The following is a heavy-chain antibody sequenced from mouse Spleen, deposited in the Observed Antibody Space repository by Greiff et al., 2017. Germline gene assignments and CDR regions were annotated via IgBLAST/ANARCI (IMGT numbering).Heavy chain of an antibody. CDR2: ISYSGST. D-gene: IGHD2-4*01. CDR1: GYSITSGYD. CDR3: AGEGGDYGGRHFDY. V-gene: IGHV3-1*01. Sequence: EVKLQESGPGMVKPSQSLSLTCTVTGYSITSGYDWQWIRHCPGNKLEWMGYISYSGSTNYNPSLKSRIPITHDTSTNHCFLKLDSVSTEDTATDCCAGEGGDYGGRHFDYWGQGATLTVSS. J-gene: IGHJ2*01.